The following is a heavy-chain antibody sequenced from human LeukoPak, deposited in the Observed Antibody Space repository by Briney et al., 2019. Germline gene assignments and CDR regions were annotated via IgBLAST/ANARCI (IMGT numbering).Heavy chain of an antibody. CDR3: TRDPYCSGGSCYSPYFDY. V-gene: IGHV1-69*05. Sequence: ASVKVSCKASGGTFSSYAISLVRQAPGQGLEWMGGIIPNFGTANYAQKFQGRVTITTDESTSTAYLELSSLRSEDTAVYYCTRDPYCSGGSCYSPYFDYWGQGTLVTVSS. J-gene: IGHJ4*02. CDR1: GGTFSSYA. D-gene: IGHD2-15*01. CDR2: IIPNFGTA.